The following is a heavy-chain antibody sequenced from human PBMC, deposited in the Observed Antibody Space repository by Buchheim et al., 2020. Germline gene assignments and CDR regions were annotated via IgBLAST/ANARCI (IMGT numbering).Heavy chain of an antibody. J-gene: IGHJ4*02. CDR3: AKDYHGSGSYYSPDY. Sequence: VQLLESGGSVVQPGRSLKLSCAASGFTFSTCGMHWVRQAPGEGLEWVAVISYDGSNKYYGDSVKGRFTISRDNSKNTLYMQMNSLRVEDTAVYYCAKDYHGSGSYYSPDYWGQGTL. CDR1: GFTFSTCG. D-gene: IGHD3-10*01. CDR2: ISYDGSNK. V-gene: IGHV3-30*18.